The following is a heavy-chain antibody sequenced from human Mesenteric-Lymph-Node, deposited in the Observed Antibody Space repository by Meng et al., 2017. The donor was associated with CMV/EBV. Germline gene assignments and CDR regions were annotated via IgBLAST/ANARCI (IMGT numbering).Heavy chain of an antibody. CDR3: VRGDRRES. CDR1: GFTFNTYT. D-gene: IGHD2-21*02. V-gene: IGHV3-21*06. J-gene: IGHJ5*02. Sequence: GSLRLSCAASGFTFNTYTMNWVRQAPGKGLEWVSSINDVSTNKHYADSVKGRFTLSRDNARNSLYLQMNSLRAEDTAIYYCVRGDRRESWGQGTLVTVSS. CDR2: INDVSTNK.